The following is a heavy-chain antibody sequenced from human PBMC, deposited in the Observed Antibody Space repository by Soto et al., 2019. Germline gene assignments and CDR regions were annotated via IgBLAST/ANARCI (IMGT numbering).Heavy chain of an antibody. CDR3: ARGQEVGAHFFDS. CDR2: IGTAGDT. J-gene: IGHJ4*02. CDR1: GFTLSGFD. V-gene: IGHV3-13*01. D-gene: IGHD2-15*01. Sequence: GGSLRLSCEASGFTLSGFDMHWVRQPTGKGLEWVSTIGTAGDTYYAVSVKGRFTISRDNAKNSLPLQMNSLRAGDTAVYFCARGQEVGAHFFDSWGQGTQVTVSS.